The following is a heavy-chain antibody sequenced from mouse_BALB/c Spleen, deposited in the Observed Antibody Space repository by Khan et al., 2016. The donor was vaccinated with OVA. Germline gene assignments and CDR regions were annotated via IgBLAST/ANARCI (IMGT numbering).Heavy chain of an antibody. Sequence: EVQLQESGPGLVKPSQSLSLTCTVTGYSITSDYAWNWIRQFPGNKLEWMGYISSTGGTSYNPSLKSRISITRDTSKNQFFLQLTSVPAEDTATYYCAISLYYSYGYALDCWGRGTLVTVSS. D-gene: IGHD2-14*01. CDR2: ISSTGGT. J-gene: IGHJ4*01. V-gene: IGHV3-2*02. CDR3: AISLYYSYGYALDC. CDR1: GYSITSDYA.